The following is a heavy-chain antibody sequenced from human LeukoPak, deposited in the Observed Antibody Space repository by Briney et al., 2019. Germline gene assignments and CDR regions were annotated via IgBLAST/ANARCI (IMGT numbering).Heavy chain of an antibody. CDR1: GGSISSYY. D-gene: IGHD2-15*01. CDR2: IYYSGST. CDR3: ARGGRYCSGGSCYSWFDP. J-gene: IGHJ5*02. V-gene: IGHV4-59*01. Sequence: SETLSLTCTVSGGSISSYYWSWIRQPPGKGLEWVGYIYYSGSTNYNPSLKSRATISVDTSKNQFSLKLSSVTAADTAVYYCARGGRYCSGGSCYSWFDPWGQGTLVTVSS.